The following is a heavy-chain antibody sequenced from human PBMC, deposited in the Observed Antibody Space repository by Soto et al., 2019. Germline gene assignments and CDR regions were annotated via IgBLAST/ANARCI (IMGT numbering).Heavy chain of an antibody. CDR3: ARYGDIVLVPAAVFDY. Sequence: TCTVSGGSVSSGSYYWSWIRQPPGKGLEWIGYIYYSGNTYYNPSLKSRVTISVDTSKNQFSLKLSSVTAADTAVYYCARYGDIVLVPAAVFDYWGQGTLVTVSS. D-gene: IGHD2-2*01. CDR1: GGSVSSGSYY. J-gene: IGHJ4*02. V-gene: IGHV4-31*03. CDR2: IYYSGNT.